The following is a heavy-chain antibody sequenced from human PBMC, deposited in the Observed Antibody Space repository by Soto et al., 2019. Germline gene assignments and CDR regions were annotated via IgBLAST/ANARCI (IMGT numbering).Heavy chain of an antibody. CDR1: GFTFSSYA. V-gene: IGHV3-30-3*01. Sequence: GGSLRLSCAASGFTFSSYAMHWVRQAPGKGLEWVAVISYDGSNKYYADSVKGRFTISRDNSKNTLYLQMNSLRAEDTAVYYCARDRQMYYYDSSVFDYWGQGTLVTVSS. CDR3: ARDRQMYYYDSSVFDY. CDR2: ISYDGSNK. J-gene: IGHJ4*02. D-gene: IGHD3-22*01.